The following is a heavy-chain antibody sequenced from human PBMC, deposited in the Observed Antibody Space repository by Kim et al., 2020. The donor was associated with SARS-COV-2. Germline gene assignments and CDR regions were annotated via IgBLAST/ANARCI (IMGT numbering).Heavy chain of an antibody. CDR1: GGSISSYY. J-gene: IGHJ5*02. V-gene: IGHV4-59*13. CDR3: ASGGGGEWLRWFDP. Sequence: SETLSLTCTVSGGSISSYYWSWIRQPPGKGLEWIGYIYYSGSTNYNPSLKSRVTISVDTSKNQFSLKLSSVTAADTAVYYCASGGGGEWLRWFDPWGQGTLVTVSS. D-gene: IGHD3-3*01. CDR2: IYYSGST.